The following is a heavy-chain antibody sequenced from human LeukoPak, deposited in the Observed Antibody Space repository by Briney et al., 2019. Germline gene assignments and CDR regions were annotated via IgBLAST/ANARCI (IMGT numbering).Heavy chain of an antibody. V-gene: IGHV3-7*03. CDR2: IKQDGSEK. Sequence: GGSLRLSCTASGFTFSSHWMTWVRQPPGKGLEWVANIKQDGSEKYYVDSVKGRFTISRDNAKNSLYLQMNSLRAEDTAVYYCAKTQGTYYYDSSGYDPYDYWGQGTLVTVSS. CDR3: AKTQGTYYYDSSGYDPYDY. CDR1: GFTFSSHW. J-gene: IGHJ4*02. D-gene: IGHD3-22*01.